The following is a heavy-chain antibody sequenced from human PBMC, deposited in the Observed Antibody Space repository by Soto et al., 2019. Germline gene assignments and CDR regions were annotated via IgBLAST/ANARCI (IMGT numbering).Heavy chain of an antibody. CDR1: GFTFSSYP. J-gene: IGHJ4*02. V-gene: IGHV3-23*01. CDR2: ISGSGGTT. D-gene: IGHD2-2*02. CDR3: AKDHCSRTSCYTWNDY. Sequence: GGSLRLSCSSSGFTFSSYPMSWVRQAPGKGLEWVSAISGSGGTTFYADSVQGRFTISRDNSKNTLYLQMNSLRAEDTAIYYCAKDHCSRTSCYTWNDYWGQGTLVTSPQ.